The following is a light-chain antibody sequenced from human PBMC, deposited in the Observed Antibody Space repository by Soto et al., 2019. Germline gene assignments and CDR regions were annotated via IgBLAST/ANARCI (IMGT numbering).Light chain of an antibody. CDR3: QQDYNLPIT. Sequence: SQSPSTLSAAIGDRVTITCRASESISSWLAWYQQKPGKAPKLLIYDASSLESGVPSRFSGGGSGTEFTLTISSLQPEDFAVYYCQQDYNLPITFGQGTRLAIK. J-gene: IGKJ5*01. V-gene: IGKV1-5*01. CDR1: ESISSW. CDR2: DAS.